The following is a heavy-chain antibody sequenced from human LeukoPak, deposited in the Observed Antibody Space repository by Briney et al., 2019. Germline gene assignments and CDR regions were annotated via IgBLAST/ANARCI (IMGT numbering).Heavy chain of an antibody. J-gene: IGHJ4*02. CDR2: IYSGGST. CDR3: ARDLHGSGSLDY. V-gene: IGHV3-66*02. CDR1: GFTFSSYA. D-gene: IGHD3-10*01. Sequence: GGSLRLSCAASGFTFSSYAMSWVRQAPGKGLEWVSVIYSGGSTYYADSVKGRFTISRDNSKNTLYLQMNSLRAEDTAVYYCARDLHGSGSLDYWGQGTLVTVSS.